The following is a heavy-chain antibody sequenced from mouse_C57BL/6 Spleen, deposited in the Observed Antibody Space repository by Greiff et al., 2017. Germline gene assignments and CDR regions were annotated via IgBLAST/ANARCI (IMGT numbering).Heavy chain of an antibody. CDR1: GYTFTDYE. CDR2: IGPETGGT. V-gene: IGHV1-15*01. J-gene: IGHJ1*03. CDR3: TRDQLGRYFDV. D-gene: IGHD4-1*02. Sequence: QVQLKESGAELVRPGASVTLSCKASGYTFTDYEMHWVQQTPVHGLEWIGAIGPETGGTAYNQKFKGKAILTADKSSSTAYMELRSLTSEDSAVYYCTRDQLGRYFDVWGTGTTVTVSS.